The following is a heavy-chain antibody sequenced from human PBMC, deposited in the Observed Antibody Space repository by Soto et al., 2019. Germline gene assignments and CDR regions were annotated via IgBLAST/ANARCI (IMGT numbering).Heavy chain of an antibody. Sequence: PSETLSVTCTVSGGSISSGGYYWSWIRQHPGKGLEWIGYIYYSGSTYYNPSLKSRVTISVDTSENQFSLKLSSVTAADTAVYYCARYTATSELNWFDPWGQGTLVTVSS. J-gene: IGHJ5*02. CDR2: IYYSGST. CDR3: ARYTATSELNWFDP. CDR1: GGSISSGGYY. D-gene: IGHD5-18*01. V-gene: IGHV4-31*03.